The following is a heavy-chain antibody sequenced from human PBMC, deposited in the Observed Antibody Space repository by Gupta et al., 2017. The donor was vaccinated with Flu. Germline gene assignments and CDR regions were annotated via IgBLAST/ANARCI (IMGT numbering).Heavy chain of an antibody. D-gene: IGHD2-2*01. J-gene: IGHJ4*02. V-gene: IGHV3-23*01. CDR3: AKHDYSSTDFDF. CDR2: VTGSGGST. CDR1: GFVLSSAT. Sequence: EVQLLESGGGSVQPGGSLRRSCAASGFVLSSATMSWVSQAPGEGLEWVSTVTGSGGSTYFADSVKGRFTISRDNSKKMVFLQMNSLRGDDTAIYYCAKHDYSSTDFDFWGQGTLVTVSS.